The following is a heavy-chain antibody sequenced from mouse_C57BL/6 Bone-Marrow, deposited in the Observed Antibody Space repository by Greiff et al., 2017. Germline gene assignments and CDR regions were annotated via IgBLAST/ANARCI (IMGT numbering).Heavy chain of an antibody. CDR2: ISSGGSYT. J-gene: IGHJ4*01. Sequence: DVLLVESGGDLVKPGASVKLSCAASGFTFSSYGMSWVRQTPGHRLEWVGTISSGGSYTYYPDSVKGRYTIARDNAKDTLYLQMSSLTSEDTAMYYCARDTIYYDYVGCYYAMDYGGQGNSVTVSS. CDR1: GFTFSSYG. CDR3: ARDTIYYDYVGCYYAMDY. D-gene: IGHD2-4*01. V-gene: IGHV5-6*01.